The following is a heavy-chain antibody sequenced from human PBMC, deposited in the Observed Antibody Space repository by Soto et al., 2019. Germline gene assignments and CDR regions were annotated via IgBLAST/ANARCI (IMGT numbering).Heavy chain of an antibody. CDR1: GYTFTRYG. J-gene: IGHJ3*02. CDR2: ISGYNGDT. CDR3: ARDADDAFDI. Sequence: ASVKVSCKASGYTFTRYGISWVRQAPGQGLEWMGWISGYNGDTNYAQKFQGRVTMTTDTSTSTAYMELRSLRSDDTAVYYCARDADDAFDIWGQGTMVTVSS. V-gene: IGHV1-18*01.